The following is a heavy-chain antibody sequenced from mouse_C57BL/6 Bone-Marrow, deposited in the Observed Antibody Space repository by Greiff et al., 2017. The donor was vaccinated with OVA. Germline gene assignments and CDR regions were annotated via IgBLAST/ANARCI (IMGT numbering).Heavy chain of an antibody. CDR3: ARCYYGPHWYFDV. CDR1: GYTFTSYW. V-gene: IGHV1-59*01. J-gene: IGHJ1*03. Sequence: VQLQQPGAELVRPGTSVKLSCKASGYTFTSYWMHWVKQRPGQGLEWIGVIDPSDSYTNYNQKFKGKATLTVDTSSSTAYMQLSSLTSEDSAVYYCARCYYGPHWYFDVWGTGTTVTVSS. D-gene: IGHD1-1*01. CDR2: IDPSDSYT.